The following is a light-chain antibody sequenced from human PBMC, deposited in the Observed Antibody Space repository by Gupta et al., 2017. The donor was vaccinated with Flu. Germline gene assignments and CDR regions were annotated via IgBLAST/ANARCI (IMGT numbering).Light chain of an antibody. Sequence: GERATLSCRASQSVSGYLAWYQQRPGQAPKLLIYDASNRDTGIPARFSGSGSGTDFTLTISSLEPEDFAVYYCQQRRSWPITFGQGTRLDIK. V-gene: IGKV3-11*01. CDR3: QQRRSWPIT. CDR1: QSVSGY. J-gene: IGKJ5*01. CDR2: DAS.